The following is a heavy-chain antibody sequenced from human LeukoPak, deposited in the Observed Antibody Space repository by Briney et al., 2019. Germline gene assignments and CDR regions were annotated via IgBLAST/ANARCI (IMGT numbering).Heavy chain of an antibody. Sequence: GRSLRLSCEASGFTFSTYGMHWVRQAPGKGLEWVAVIWYDGSNKNYADSVKGRFTISRDNSKNTLYLQMNSRRAEDTAVYYCARGGRTTWHGMDVWGQGTTVTVSS. CDR2: IWYDGSNK. V-gene: IGHV3-33*01. CDR1: GFTFSTYG. J-gene: IGHJ6*02. CDR3: ARGGRTTWHGMDV. D-gene: IGHD4-17*01.